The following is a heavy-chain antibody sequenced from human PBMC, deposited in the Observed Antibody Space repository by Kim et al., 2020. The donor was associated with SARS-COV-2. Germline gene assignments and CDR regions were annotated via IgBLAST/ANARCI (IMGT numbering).Heavy chain of an antibody. J-gene: IGHJ5*01. Sequence: GGSLRLSCAASGFTFSSYTMSWVRQAPGKGLEWVSSISSSGGCIYYADSVKGRFTISRDNAKNTLYLQMNSLRAEDTAVYYCAKARSSCYHVTCFDYWV. CDR3: AKARSSCYHVTCFDY. D-gene: IGHD3-10*02. CDR1: GFTFSSYT. V-gene: IGHV3-23*01. CDR2: ISSSGGCI.